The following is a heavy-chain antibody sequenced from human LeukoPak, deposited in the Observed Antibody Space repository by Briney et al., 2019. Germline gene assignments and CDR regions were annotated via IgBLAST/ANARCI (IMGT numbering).Heavy chain of an antibody. V-gene: IGHV1-18*01. Sequence: ASVKVSCKASGYTFTSYGISWVRQAPGQGLEWMGWISGYNGNTNYAQKLQGRVTMTTDTSTSTAYMELRSLRSDDTAVYYCAREHIAAAGSWFDPWGQGTLVTVSS. J-gene: IGHJ5*02. CDR1: GYTFTSYG. D-gene: IGHD6-13*01. CDR3: AREHIAAAGSWFDP. CDR2: ISGYNGNT.